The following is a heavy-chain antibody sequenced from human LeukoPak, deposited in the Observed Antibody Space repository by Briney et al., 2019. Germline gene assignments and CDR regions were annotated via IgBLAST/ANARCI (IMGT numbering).Heavy chain of an antibody. D-gene: IGHD2-15*01. J-gene: IGHJ4*02. V-gene: IGHV3-9*01. CDR2: ISWNSGSI. CDR3: AKADQCSGSSCYLGTAAD. CDR1: GFTFDDYA. Sequence: PGRSLRLSCAASGFTFDDYAMHWVRQAPGKGLEWVSGISWNSGSIGYADSVKGRFTISRDNAKNSLYLQMNSLRAEDTALYYCAKADQCSGSSCYLGTAADWGQGTLVTVSS.